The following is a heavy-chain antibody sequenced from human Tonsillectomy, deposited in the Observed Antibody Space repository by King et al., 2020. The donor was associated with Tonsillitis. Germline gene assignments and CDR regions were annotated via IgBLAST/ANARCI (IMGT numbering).Heavy chain of an antibody. V-gene: IGHV4-59*01. D-gene: IGHD3-10*01. Sequence: VQLQESGPGLVKPSETLSLTCTVSGGSISTYYWSWIRQTPGKGLEWIGYIYFSESTNYNPSLKSRVTISLDTSKNQFSLKLSSVTAADTAVYYCARVAGTYGRFGQLYFDYWGQGTLVTVSS. CDR2: IYFSEST. J-gene: IGHJ4*02. CDR3: ARVAGTYGRFGQLYFDY. CDR1: GGSISTYY.